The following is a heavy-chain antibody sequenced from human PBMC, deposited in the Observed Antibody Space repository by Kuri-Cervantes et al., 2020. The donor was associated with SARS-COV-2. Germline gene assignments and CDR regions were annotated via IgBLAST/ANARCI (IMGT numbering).Heavy chain of an antibody. CDR2: LYGGDKT. Sequence: GRSLRLSCAGSGFTVANYYMSWVRQAPGKGLEWVSILYGGDKTDYADSVKGRFTISRDNSKNTLLLQMDSLRADDTAVYYCARDRDSNGWLGAYDIWGQGTMVTVSS. CDR1: GFTVANYY. V-gene: IGHV3-53*01. J-gene: IGHJ3*02. D-gene: IGHD6-19*01. CDR3: ARDRDSNGWLGAYDI.